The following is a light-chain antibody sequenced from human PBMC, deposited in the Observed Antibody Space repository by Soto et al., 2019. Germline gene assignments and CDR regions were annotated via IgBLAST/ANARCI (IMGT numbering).Light chain of an antibody. J-gene: IGKJ1*01. V-gene: IGKV1-39*01. CDR2: RAS. CDR1: DNILRY. CDR3: QQTYSTPRT. Sequence: DIQMTQSPSSLSASVGDRVTITCRASDNILRYLNWYQQKPGKAPQLLIYRASSLQSGVPSRFSGSGSGTDFTLSISSLQPEDFATYYCQQTYSTPRTFGQGTKVEIK.